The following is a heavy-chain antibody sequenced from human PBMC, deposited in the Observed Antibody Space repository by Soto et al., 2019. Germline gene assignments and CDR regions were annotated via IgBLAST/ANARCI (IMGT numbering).Heavy chain of an antibody. J-gene: IGHJ6*02. V-gene: IGHV3-33*01. Sequence: PGGSLRLSCAASGFTFSSYGMHWVRQAPGKGLEWVAVIWYDGSNKYYADSVKGRFTISRDNSKNTLYLQMNSLRAEDTAVYYCARGPLPAAIRGYYYGMDVWGQGTTVTVSS. CDR1: GFTFSSYG. CDR2: IWYDGSNK. CDR3: ARGPLPAAIRGYYYGMDV. D-gene: IGHD2-2*01.